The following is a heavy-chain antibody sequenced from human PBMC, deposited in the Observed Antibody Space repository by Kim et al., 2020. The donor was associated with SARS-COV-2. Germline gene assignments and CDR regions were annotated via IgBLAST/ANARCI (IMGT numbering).Heavy chain of an antibody. CDR2: GRNN. D-gene: IGHD2-2*02. Sequence: GRNNYYADSVKGRFTISRDNSKNTLYLQMNSLRAEDTAVYYCARGIPYFDLWGRGTLVTVSS. CDR3: ARGIPYFDL. J-gene: IGHJ2*01. V-gene: IGHV3-30*01.